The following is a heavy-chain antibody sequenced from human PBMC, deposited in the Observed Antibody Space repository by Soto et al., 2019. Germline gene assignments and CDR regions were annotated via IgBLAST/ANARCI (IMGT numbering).Heavy chain of an antibody. CDR3: ARAYVLRYFDWLQYYYYYMDV. V-gene: IGHV4-34*01. Sequence: SETLSLTCAVYGGSFSGYYWSWIRQPPGKGLEWIGEINHSGSTNYNPSLKSRVTISVDTSKNQFSLKLSSVTAADTAVYYCARAYVLRYFDWLQYYYYYMDVWGKGTTVTVSS. D-gene: IGHD3-9*01. J-gene: IGHJ6*03. CDR1: GGSFSGYY. CDR2: INHSGST.